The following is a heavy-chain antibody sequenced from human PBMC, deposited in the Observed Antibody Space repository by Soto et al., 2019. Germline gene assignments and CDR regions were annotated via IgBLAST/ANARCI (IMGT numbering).Heavy chain of an antibody. D-gene: IGHD2-15*01. CDR1: GGSISSGGYY. CDR2: IYYSGST. CDR3: ARDSSQSGYYYGMDV. Sequence: SDTLSLTCTVSGGSISSGGYYWSWIRQHPWKGLEWIGYIYYSGSTYYNPSLKSRVTISVDTSKSQFSLKLSSVTAADTAVYYCARDSSQSGYYYGMDVWGQGXTVTVSS. J-gene: IGHJ6*02. V-gene: IGHV4-31*03.